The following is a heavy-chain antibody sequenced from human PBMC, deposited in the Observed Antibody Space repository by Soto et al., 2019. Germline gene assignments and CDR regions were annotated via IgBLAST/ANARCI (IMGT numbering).Heavy chain of an antibody. CDR3: AREPGYSGYDFVY. V-gene: IGHV3-21*01. Sequence: GGSLRLSCAASGFTFSSYSMNWVRQAPGKGLEWVSSISSSSSYIYYADSVKGRFTISRDNAKNSLYLQMNSLRAEDTAVYYCAREPGYSGYDFVYWGQGTLVTVYS. J-gene: IGHJ4*02. CDR2: ISSSSSYI. CDR1: GFTFSSYS. D-gene: IGHD5-12*01.